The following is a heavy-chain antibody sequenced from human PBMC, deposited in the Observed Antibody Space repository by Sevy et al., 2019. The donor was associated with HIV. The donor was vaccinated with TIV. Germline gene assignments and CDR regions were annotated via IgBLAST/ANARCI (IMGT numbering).Heavy chain of an antibody. J-gene: IGHJ5*01. Sequence: GGSLRLSCAASGFTFSTCNMNWVRQAPGKGLEWLSYIGSSGSTIYYADSVKGRFTTSRDNAKNSLYLQMNSLRAEDTAVYYCARDGVVVSLFDSWGQGALVTV. CDR3: ARDGVVVSLFDS. CDR1: GFTFSTCN. CDR2: IGSSGSTI. V-gene: IGHV3-48*01. D-gene: IGHD2-15*01.